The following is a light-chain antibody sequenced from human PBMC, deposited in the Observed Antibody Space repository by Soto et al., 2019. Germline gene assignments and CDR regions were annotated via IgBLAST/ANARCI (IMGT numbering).Light chain of an antibody. V-gene: IGKV3-20*01. CDR3: QQYGSSRWT. CDR1: QSVSSTY. J-gene: IGKJ1*01. CDR2: GAS. Sequence: EIVLTQSPDTLSLFPGERATLSCRASQSVSSTYLAWYQQKLGQAPRLLIFGASSRATGIPDRFSGSGSGTDFTLTISRLEPEDFAVYYCQQYGSSRWTFGQGTKVPIK.